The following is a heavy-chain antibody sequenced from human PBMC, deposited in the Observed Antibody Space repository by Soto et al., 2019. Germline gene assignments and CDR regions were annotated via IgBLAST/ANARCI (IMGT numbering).Heavy chain of an antibody. CDR2: IWHDGNNK. CDR1: GFTFSNYG. Sequence: GGSLRLSCAESGFTFSNYGMHWVRQAPGKGLEWVAIIWHDGNNKYYADSVRGRFIISGDNYKNRLYLQMNSLRAEDTAVYYCASDRVGASDSYGLDVWGQGTPVTVSS. CDR3: ASDRVGASDSYGLDV. J-gene: IGHJ6*02. D-gene: IGHD1-26*01. V-gene: IGHV3-33*01.